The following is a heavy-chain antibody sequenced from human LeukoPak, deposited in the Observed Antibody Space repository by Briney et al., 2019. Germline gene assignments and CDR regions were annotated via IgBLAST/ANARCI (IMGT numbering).Heavy chain of an antibody. CDR3: ARDWSSSSGLGY. CDR2: IKQGGSAQ. V-gene: IGHV3-7*01. Sequence: GGSLSLSCGASGFTFKSYCMSWVRQAPGKGLEWVGNIKQGGSAQYYGDSVRGRFTLSRDNAKNSLSLQMNTLRVEDTAVYYCARDWSSSSGLGYWGQGTLVTVSS. CDR1: GFTFKSYC. D-gene: IGHD2-2*01. J-gene: IGHJ4*02.